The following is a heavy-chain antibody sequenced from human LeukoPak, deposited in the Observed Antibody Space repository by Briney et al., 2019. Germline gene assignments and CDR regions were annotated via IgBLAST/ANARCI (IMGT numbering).Heavy chain of an antibody. CDR2: IIPIFGTA. CDR3: ARSHDYVWGSYRPYNWFDP. J-gene: IGHJ5*02. D-gene: IGHD3-16*02. CDR1: GGTFSSYA. V-gene: IGHV1-69*06. Sequence: SVKVSCKASGGTFSSYAISWVRQAPGQGPEWMGGIIPIFGTANYAQKFQGRVTITADKSTSTAYMELRSLRSDDTAVYYCARSHDYVWGSYRPYNWFDPWGQGTLVTVSS.